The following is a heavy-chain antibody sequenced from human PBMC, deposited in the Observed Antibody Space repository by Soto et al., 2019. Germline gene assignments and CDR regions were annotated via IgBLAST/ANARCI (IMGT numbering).Heavy chain of an antibody. CDR2: IVPIFGRT. V-gene: IGHV1-69*01. CDR1: GGTVSGYA. CDR3: AWGLRYLLMYNWFDS. D-gene: IGHD2-21*01. J-gene: IGHJ5*01. Sequence: QVQLVQSGAEVKKPGSSVKVSCKASGGTVSGYAIIWERQAPGQGLEWIGGIVPIFGRTNYAQKFQGRVTITADDPTNAAYIELGRLRADDTARYSCAWGLRYLLMYNWFDSWGQGTLVTFSS.